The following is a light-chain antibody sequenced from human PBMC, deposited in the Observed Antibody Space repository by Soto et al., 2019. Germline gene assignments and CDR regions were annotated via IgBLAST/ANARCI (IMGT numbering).Light chain of an antibody. Sequence: QSALTQPPSASGSPGQSVTISCTGSGSDIGGYNSVSWYQQHPGKAPKLIIYDVTERPSGVPDRFSGSKSSTTASLTVSGLQAEDEADYYCCSYADSNSLVFGGGTKLTVL. CDR2: DVT. CDR1: GSDIGGYNS. V-gene: IGLV2-8*01. CDR3: CSYADSNSLV. J-gene: IGLJ2*01.